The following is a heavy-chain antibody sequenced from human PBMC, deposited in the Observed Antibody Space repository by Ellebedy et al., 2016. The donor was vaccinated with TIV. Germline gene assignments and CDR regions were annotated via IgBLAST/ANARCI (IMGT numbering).Heavy chain of an antibody. CDR3: ARDPTSYCSGGTCYPIYSFDH. J-gene: IGHJ4*02. D-gene: IGHD2-15*01. CDR2: IFYDGSKK. Sequence: GGSLRLSCAASGFTFSSHAMHWVRQAPGKGLEWVAVIFYDGSKKYHADSVKGRFTIFRDDSKNTLYVQMNSLRAEDTAVYFCARDPTSYCSGGTCYPIYSFDHWGQGTLVTVSS. CDR1: GFTFSSHA. V-gene: IGHV3-30-3*01.